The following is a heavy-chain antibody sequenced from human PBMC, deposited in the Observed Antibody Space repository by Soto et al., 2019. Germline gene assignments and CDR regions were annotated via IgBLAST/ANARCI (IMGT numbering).Heavy chain of an antibody. CDR1: GGSISKFY. CDR2: VYATGTT. J-gene: IGHJ5*02. CDR3: VRDGSKTLRDWFDP. D-gene: IGHD3-10*01. V-gene: IGHV4-4*07. Sequence: PSETLSLTXSVSGGSISKFYWSWIRKTAGKGLEWMGRVYATGTTDYNPSLRSRVAMSVDISRKTFSLRLTSVTAADTGMYYCVRDGSKTLRDWFDPWGQGKLVTVSS.